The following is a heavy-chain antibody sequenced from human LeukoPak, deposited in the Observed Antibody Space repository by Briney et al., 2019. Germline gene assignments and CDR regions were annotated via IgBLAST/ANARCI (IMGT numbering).Heavy chain of an antibody. Sequence: GGSLTLSCAASGFTFSDYYMSWIRQAPGKGLEWVSYISSSGSTIYYADSVKGRFTISRDNAKNSLYLQMNSLRAEDTAVYYCARQYYYGSGSYYNYFQHWGQGTLVTVSS. CDR1: GFTFSDYY. CDR2: ISSSGSTI. CDR3: ARQYYYGSGSYYNYFQH. J-gene: IGHJ1*01. V-gene: IGHV3-11*04. D-gene: IGHD3-10*01.